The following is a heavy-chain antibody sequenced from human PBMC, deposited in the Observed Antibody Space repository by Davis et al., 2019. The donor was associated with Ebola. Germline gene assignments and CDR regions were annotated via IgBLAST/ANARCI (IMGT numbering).Heavy chain of an antibody. D-gene: IGHD3-22*01. CDR1: GGSISSYY. J-gene: IGHJ4*02. V-gene: IGHV4-59*12. CDR2: IYYSGST. CDR3: ARGYYYDSSGYPY. Sequence: GSLSLTCTVSGGSISSYYWSWIRQPPGKGLEWIGYIYYSGSTNYNPSLKSRVTISVDTSKNQFSLKLSSVTAADTAVYYCARGYYYDSSGYPYWGQGTLVTVSS.